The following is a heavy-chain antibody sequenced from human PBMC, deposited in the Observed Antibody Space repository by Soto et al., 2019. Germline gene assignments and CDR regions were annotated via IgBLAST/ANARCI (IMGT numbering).Heavy chain of an antibody. D-gene: IGHD6-13*01. V-gene: IGHV3-21*01. J-gene: IGHJ6*02. CDR2: ISSSSSYI. CDR3: ARDLRSSSPYSHYGMHG. Sequence: PVGSLRLSCAASVFTFSSYSMNCVRHSPGKWLEWVSSISSSSSYIYYADSVKGRFTISRDNAKNSLYLQMNSLRAEDTAVYYCARDLRSSSPYSHYGMHGWGQRTTVTLSS. CDR1: VFTFSSYS.